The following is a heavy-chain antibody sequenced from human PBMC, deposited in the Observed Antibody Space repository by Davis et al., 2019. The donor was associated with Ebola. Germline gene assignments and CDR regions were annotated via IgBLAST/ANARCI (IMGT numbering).Heavy chain of an antibody. CDR3: ARVHGSSSSYFDY. J-gene: IGHJ4*02. CDR1: GGSISSSSYY. D-gene: IGHD6-6*01. Sequence: PSETLSLTCTVSGGSISSSSYYWGWIRQPPGKGLEWIGSIYYSGSTYYNPSLKSRVTISVDTSKNQFSLKLSSVTAADTAVYYCARVHGSSSSYFDYWGQGTLVTVSS. V-gene: IGHV4-39*07. CDR2: IYYSGST.